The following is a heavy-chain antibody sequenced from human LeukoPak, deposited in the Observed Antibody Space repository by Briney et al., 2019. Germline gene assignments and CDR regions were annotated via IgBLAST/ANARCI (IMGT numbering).Heavy chain of an antibody. V-gene: IGHV1-69*13. CDR1: GGTFSSYA. Sequence: SVKVSCKASGGTFSSYAISWVRQAPGQGLEWRGGLIPIFGTANYAQKFQGRVTITADESTSTAYMELSSLRSEDTAVYYCARGAPVDIVATITLPYYYGMDVWGKGTTVTVSS. J-gene: IGHJ6*04. CDR3: ARGAPVDIVATITLPYYYGMDV. CDR2: LIPIFGTA. D-gene: IGHD5-12*01.